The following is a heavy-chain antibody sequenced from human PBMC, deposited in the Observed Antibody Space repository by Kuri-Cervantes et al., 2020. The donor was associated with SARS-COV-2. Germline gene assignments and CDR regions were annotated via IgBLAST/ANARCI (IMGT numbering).Heavy chain of an antibody. CDR3: AKSYYYDSSGSYYVFNTYYFDY. CDR1: GFTFSSYA. J-gene: IGHJ4*02. Sequence: GESLKISCAASGFTFSSYAMSWVRQAPGKGLEWVSAISGSGGSTYYADSVKGRFTISRDNSKNTLYLQMNSLRAEDTAVYYCAKSYYYDSSGSYYVFNTYYFDYWGRGPL. V-gene: IGHV3-23*01. CDR2: ISGSGGST. D-gene: IGHD3-22*01.